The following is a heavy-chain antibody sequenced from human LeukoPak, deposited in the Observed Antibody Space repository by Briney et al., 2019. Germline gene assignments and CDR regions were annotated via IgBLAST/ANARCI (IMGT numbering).Heavy chain of an antibody. Sequence: SETLSLTCTVSGGSISSYYWSWIRQPPGKGLEWIGYIYYSGSTNYNPSLKSRVTISVDTSKNQFSLKLSSVTAADTAVYYCARSRELLGYFDYWGQGTLVTVSS. CDR1: GGSISSYY. CDR2: IYYSGST. V-gene: IGHV4-59*08. CDR3: ARSRELLGYFDY. D-gene: IGHD1-26*01. J-gene: IGHJ4*02.